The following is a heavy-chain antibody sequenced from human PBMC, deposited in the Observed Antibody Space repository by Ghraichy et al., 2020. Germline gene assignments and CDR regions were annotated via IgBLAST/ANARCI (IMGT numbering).Heavy chain of an antibody. V-gene: IGHV4-59*08. J-gene: IGHJ4*02. CDR1: GGSISSDY. CDR2: IYYSGST. Sequence: SETLSLTCTVSGGSISSDYWSWIRQPPGKGLEWIGDIYYSGSTNYNPSLKSRVTISVDTSKNQFSLKLSSVTAADTAVYYCARHSKWGGYYDSSGYGIDYWGQGTLVTVSS. CDR3: ARHSKWGGYYDSSGYGIDY. D-gene: IGHD3-22*01.